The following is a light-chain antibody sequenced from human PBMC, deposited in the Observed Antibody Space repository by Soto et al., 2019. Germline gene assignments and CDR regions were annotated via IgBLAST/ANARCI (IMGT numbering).Light chain of an antibody. CDR2: DAS. Sequence: IVLTQYRSTVSLSPGESATLSCRASQSVSSYLAWYQQKPGQAPRLLIYDASNRATGIPARFSGSGSGTDFTLTFSIREPEDFAFYYSRHRTNRPSTIARGTRLEIK. CDR3: RHRTNRPST. J-gene: IGKJ5*01. V-gene: IGKV3-11*01. CDR1: QSVSSY.